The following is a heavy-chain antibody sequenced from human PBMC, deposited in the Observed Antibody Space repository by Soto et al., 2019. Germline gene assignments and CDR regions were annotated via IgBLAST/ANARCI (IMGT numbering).Heavy chain of an antibody. Sequence: SLKLSCGGPWFPVRSNYISWGRPAPGKGLEWVSVIYSGGSTYYADSVKGRFTISRDNSKNTLYLQMNSLRAEDTAVYYCARSVVGWENYYFDYWGQGTLVTVSS. CDR2: IYSGGST. D-gene: IGHD1-26*01. CDR1: WFPVRSNY. J-gene: IGHJ4*02. CDR3: ARSVVGWENYYFDY. V-gene: IGHV3-53*01.